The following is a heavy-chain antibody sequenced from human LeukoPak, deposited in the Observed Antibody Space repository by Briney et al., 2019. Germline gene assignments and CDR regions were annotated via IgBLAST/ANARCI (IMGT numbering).Heavy chain of an antibody. J-gene: IGHJ4*02. Sequence: KPGGSLRLSCAASGFTLSSYAMNWVRQAPGKGLKWVSAISGSGGSTYYADSVKGRLTISRDNSKNTLYLQMNSLRAEDTAVYYCAKSDRVGGTSNFDYWGQGTLVTVSS. D-gene: IGHD1-26*01. CDR2: ISGSGGST. CDR3: AKSDRVGGTSNFDY. CDR1: GFTLSSYA. V-gene: IGHV3-23*01.